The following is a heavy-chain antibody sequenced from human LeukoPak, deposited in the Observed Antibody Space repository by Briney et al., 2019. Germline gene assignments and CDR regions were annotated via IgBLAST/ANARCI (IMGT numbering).Heavy chain of an antibody. CDR3: ARTPRELWFHFDY. CDR1: GGSISSYY. J-gene: IGHJ4*02. CDR2: IYYSGST. Sequence: SETLSLTCTVSGGSISSYYWSWIRQPPGKGLEWIGYIYYSGSTNYNPSLKSRVTISVDTSKNQFPLKLSSVTPEDTAVYYCARTPRELWFHFDYWGQGTLVTVSS. V-gene: IGHV4-59*12. D-gene: IGHD5-18*01.